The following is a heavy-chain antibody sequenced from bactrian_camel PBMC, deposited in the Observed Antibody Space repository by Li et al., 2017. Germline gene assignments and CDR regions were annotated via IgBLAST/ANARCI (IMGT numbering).Heavy chain of an antibody. CDR3: AADRRVGNSWLGPKAYNY. Sequence: VQLVESGGGSVQPGGSLRLSCARSGNTHNACVAWFRQFPGKGREGVGSIHTAFGGANYADSVKGRFTISKDNTKNTVYLQMNNLLPEDTAMYYCAADRRVGNSWLGPKAYNYWGQGTQVTVS. CDR2: IHTAFGGA. V-gene: IGHV3S40*01. J-gene: IGHJ4*01. CDR1: GNTHNACV. D-gene: IGHD6*01.